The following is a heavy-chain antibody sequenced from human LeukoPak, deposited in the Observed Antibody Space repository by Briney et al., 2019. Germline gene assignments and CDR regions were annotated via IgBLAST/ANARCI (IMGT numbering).Heavy chain of an antibody. D-gene: IGHD6-19*01. CDR1: GGSISSSSYY. CDR2: IYYSGST. V-gene: IGHV4-39*01. Sequence: SETLSLTCTVSGGSISSSSYYWGWIRQPPGKGLEWIGSIYYSGSTYYNPSLKSRVTISVDTSKNQFSLKLSSVTAADTAVYYCAVGYSSGPDPWGQGTPVTVSS. J-gene: IGHJ5*02. CDR3: AVGYSSGPDP.